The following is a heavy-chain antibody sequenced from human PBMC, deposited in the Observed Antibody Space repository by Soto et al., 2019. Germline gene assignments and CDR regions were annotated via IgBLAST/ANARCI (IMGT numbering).Heavy chain of an antibody. V-gene: IGHV4-30-4*01. D-gene: IGHD2-2*01. J-gene: IGHJ5*01. Sequence: SETLSLTCTVSGGSITSGDNYWSWIRQPPGKGLEWIGYIYHTGNTYYNPSLRSRVSISVDKSKSQFSLKLISVTAADTAVYFCARDEYQLLSSVSWFDSWGQGTLVTVSS. CDR3: ARDEYQLLSSVSWFDS. CDR1: GGSITSGDNY. CDR2: IYHTGNT.